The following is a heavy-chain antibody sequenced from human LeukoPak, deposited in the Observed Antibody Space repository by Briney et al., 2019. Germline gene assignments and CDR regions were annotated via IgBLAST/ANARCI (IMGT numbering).Heavy chain of an antibody. CDR2: INPNSGGT. Sequence: ASVKVSCKASGYTFTGYYMHWVRQAPGQGLEWMGWINPNSGGTNYAQKFQGRVTMTRDTSISTAYMELSRLRSDDTAVYYCARVPLRYFDWLLSNYLDYWGQGTLVTVSS. J-gene: IGHJ4*02. CDR1: GYTFTGYY. V-gene: IGHV1-2*02. CDR3: ARVPLRYFDWLLSNYLDY. D-gene: IGHD3-9*01.